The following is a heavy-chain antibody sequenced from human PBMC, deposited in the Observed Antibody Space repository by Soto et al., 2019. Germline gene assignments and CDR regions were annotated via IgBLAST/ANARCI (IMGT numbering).Heavy chain of an antibody. Sequence: QVQLVESGGGVVQPGRSLRLSCAASGFTFSSYAMHWVRQAPGKGLEWVAVISYDGSNKYYADSVKGRFTISRDNSKNTLYLQMNSLRAEDTAVYYCARGVISSGWPPNYYYYGMDVWGQGTTVTVSS. CDR3: ARGVISSGWPPNYYYYGMDV. V-gene: IGHV3-30-3*01. CDR1: GFTFSSYA. CDR2: ISYDGSNK. J-gene: IGHJ6*02. D-gene: IGHD6-19*01.